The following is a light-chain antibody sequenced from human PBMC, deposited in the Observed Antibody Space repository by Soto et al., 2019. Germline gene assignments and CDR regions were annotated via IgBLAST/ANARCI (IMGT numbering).Light chain of an antibody. CDR3: QQSFNPAPT. CDR2: AAS. Sequence: DIQMTQSPSSLSASVGDRVTITCRASQSIGDNLNWYQLKPGTAPNLLIYAASNLQSGVPSRFSGSGSGTEFTLTISNLQPEDFVSYFCQQSFNPAPTFGGGTKVEIQ. V-gene: IGKV1-39*01. J-gene: IGKJ4*01. CDR1: QSIGDN.